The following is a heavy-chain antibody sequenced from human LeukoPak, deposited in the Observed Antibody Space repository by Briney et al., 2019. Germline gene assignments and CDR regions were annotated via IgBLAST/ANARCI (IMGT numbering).Heavy chain of an antibody. CDR3: ARDGGFYYTASPNSWFDP. Sequence: PSETLSLTCIVSGYSIGSDYCWGWIRQAPGKGLEWIGSISHRGSPYYNPSLKSRVTLSADTPNNQFSLRLSSVTAADTAVYYCARDGGFYYTASPNSWFDPWGQGILVTVSS. V-gene: IGHV4-38-2*02. J-gene: IGHJ5*02. CDR2: ISHRGSP. CDR1: GYSIGSDYC. D-gene: IGHD2-15*01.